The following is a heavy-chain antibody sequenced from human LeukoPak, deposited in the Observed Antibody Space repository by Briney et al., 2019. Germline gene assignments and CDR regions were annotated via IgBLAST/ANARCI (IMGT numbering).Heavy chain of an antibody. J-gene: IGHJ6*04. D-gene: IGHD2-2*01. V-gene: IGHV4-34*01. Sequence: SETLSLTCAVYGGSFSGYYWSWIRQPPGKGLGWIGEINHSGSTNYNPSLKSRVTISVDTSKNQFSLKLSSVTAADTAVYYCARGGVVVPAATAMDVWGKGTTVTVSS. CDR3: ARGGVVVPAATAMDV. CDR2: INHSGST. CDR1: GGSFSGYY.